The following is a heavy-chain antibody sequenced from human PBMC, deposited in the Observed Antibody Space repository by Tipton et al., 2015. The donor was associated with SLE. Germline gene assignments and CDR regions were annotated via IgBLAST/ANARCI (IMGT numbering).Heavy chain of an antibody. Sequence: SLRLSCAASGFTFDDYAMHWVRQAPGKGLEWVSSISSSSSYIYYADSVKGRFTISRDNAKNSLYLQMNSLRAEDTAVYYCARARGSGSYYPDYWGQGTLVTVSS. CDR3: ARARGSGSYYPDY. D-gene: IGHD1-26*01. CDR2: ISSSSSYI. J-gene: IGHJ4*02. V-gene: IGHV3-21*03. CDR1: GFTFDDYA.